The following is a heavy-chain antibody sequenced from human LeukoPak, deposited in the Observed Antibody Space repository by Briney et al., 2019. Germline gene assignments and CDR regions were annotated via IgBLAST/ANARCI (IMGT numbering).Heavy chain of an antibody. V-gene: IGHV3-23*01. CDR1: GFTFSIYA. J-gene: IGHJ4*02. D-gene: IGHD1-26*01. Sequence: GGSLRLSCAASGFTFSIYAMNWVRQAPGKGLEWVSAIRGTDDSTYYADSVKGRFTISRDNSKNTLYLQMNSLRAEDAAVYYCAKDRGGSYPGGFDSWGQGTLVTVSS. CDR2: IRGTDDST. CDR3: AKDRGGSYPGGFDS.